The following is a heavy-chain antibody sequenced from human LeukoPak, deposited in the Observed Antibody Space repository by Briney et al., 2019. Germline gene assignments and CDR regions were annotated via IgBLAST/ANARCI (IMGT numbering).Heavy chain of an antibody. V-gene: IGHV3-23*01. CDR2: ISGSGGST. CDR3: AKSPYYYDSSGYYYS. CDR1: GFTFSSYA. J-gene: IGHJ4*02. Sequence: GGSLRLSCAASGFTFSSYAMSWVRQAPGKGLEWVSAISGSGGSTYYADSVRGRFTISRDNSKNTLYLQMNSLRAEDTAVYYCAKSPYYYDSSGYYYSWGQGTLLTVSS. D-gene: IGHD3-22*01.